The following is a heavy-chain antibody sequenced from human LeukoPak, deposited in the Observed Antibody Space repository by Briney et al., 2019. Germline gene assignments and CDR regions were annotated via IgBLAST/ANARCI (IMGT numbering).Heavy chain of an antibody. V-gene: IGHV1-2*02. CDR3: ARDRADNFDSSGYYPDGLDI. CDR1: GYTFSAFY. J-gene: IGHJ3*02. D-gene: IGHD3-22*01. CDR2: ITPYSGGT. Sequence: ASVRVSCKPSGYTFSAFYIHWVRQAPGQGLEWMGWITPYSGGTNYAQRFQDGVTMTWDTSIGTANMELSGLKSDDTAVYYCARDRADNFDSSGYYPDGLDIWGQGTMVTVS.